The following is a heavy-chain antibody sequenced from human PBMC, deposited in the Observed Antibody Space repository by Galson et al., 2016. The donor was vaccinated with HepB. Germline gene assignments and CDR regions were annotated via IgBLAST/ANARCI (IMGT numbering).Heavy chain of an antibody. V-gene: IGHV3-53*01. CDR3: ARDGGYYGMDV. CDR1: GFTVSRND. J-gene: IGHJ6*02. CDR2: IYSGAST. Sequence: SLRLSCAASGFTVSRNDMSWVRQAPGKGLEWVSVIYSGASTYYADSVKGRFTISRDSSKKTLYLQMNSLRAEDTAVYYCARDGGYYGMDVWGQGTTATVSS.